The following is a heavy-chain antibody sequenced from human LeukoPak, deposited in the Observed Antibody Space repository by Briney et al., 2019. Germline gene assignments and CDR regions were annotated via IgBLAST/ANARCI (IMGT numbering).Heavy chain of an antibody. CDR3: AKAPHCPNDVCRYFDY. Sequence: GSLRLCCAASGFTFSSYGMSWVRQAPGKGLEWVSAISASSGGTYYADSVKGRFTISRDNSRSTVFLQMSSLRAEDTAVYYCAKAPHCPNDVCRYFDYWGQGILVTVSS. J-gene: IGHJ4*02. CDR1: GFTFSSYG. D-gene: IGHD2-8*01. CDR2: ISASSGGT. V-gene: IGHV3-23*01.